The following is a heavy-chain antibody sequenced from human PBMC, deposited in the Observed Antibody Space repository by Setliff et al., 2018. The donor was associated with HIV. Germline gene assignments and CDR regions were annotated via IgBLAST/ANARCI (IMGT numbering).Heavy chain of an antibody. D-gene: IGHD6-19*01. CDR3: ARDLSSGSQTHDY. Sequence: LRLSCAASGFTFSGYSMNWVRQAPGKGLEWVSSISSSSSYIYYADSVKGRFTISRDNAKNSLYLQMNSLRAEDTAVYYCARDLSSGSQTHDYWGQGTLVTAPQ. V-gene: IGHV3-21*03. J-gene: IGHJ4*02. CDR2: ISSSSSYI. CDR1: GFTFSGYS.